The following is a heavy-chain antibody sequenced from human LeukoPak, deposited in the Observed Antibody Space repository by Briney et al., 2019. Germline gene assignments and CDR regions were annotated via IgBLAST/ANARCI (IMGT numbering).Heavy chain of an antibody. V-gene: IGHV3-7*01. D-gene: IGHD3-3*01. CDR3: ASGFLQWLY. J-gene: IGHJ4*02. CDR2: INPDGSIK. Sequence: GGSLRLSCAASGITFGGYWMSWVRQAPGRGLEWVANINPDGSIKYYVDSIKGRFTISRDNAKSSLYLQMNSLRAEDTAVYYCASGFLQWLYWGQGTLVTVSS. CDR1: GITFGGYW.